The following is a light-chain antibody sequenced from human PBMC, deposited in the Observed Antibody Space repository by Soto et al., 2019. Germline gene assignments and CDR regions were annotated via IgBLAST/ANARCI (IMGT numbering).Light chain of an antibody. V-gene: IGKV3-20*01. CDR1: QSVSSSY. Sequence: EIVMTQSPDTLAVSPGERATRSCSASQSVSSSYLALYQQKPGQAPRLLIYGASSRATRIPDRFSGSGSGTDLTLTISRLEPEDFAVYYCQQYGSWTVGRGTKVDIK. J-gene: IGKJ1*01. CDR2: GAS. CDR3: QQYGSWT.